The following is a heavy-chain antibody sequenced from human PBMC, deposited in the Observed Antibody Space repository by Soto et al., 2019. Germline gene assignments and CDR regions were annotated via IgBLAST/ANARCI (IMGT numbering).Heavy chain of an antibody. J-gene: IGHJ4*01. V-gene: IGHV4-59*01. CDR2: VYYSGST. CDR1: GDSISTYY. CDR3: ARTRMIESWIDY. Sequence: PFETLSLTCDVSGDSISTYYWSWIRQPPGKGLEWIGYVYYSGSTLYNPSLESRVTLSIDMSKKQVSLKLNSVIAADTAVYYCARTRMIESWIDYWGHGTLVTVSS. D-gene: IGHD2-21*01.